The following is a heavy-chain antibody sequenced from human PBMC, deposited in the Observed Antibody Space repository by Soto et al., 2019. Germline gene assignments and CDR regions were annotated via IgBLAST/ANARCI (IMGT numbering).Heavy chain of an antibody. D-gene: IGHD5-12*01. CDR3: VSAPWGFSGSWYEY. Sequence: GGSLRLSCSASNFSFNNYWMHWVRQVPGKGPVWVSRITHDGSKTEYADSVKGRFTISRDNTKNTLYLQMNSLRVDDTAMYYCVSAPWGFSGSWYEYWGQGTLVTVSS. J-gene: IGHJ4*02. CDR2: ITHDGSKT. CDR1: NFSFNNYW. V-gene: IGHV3-74*03.